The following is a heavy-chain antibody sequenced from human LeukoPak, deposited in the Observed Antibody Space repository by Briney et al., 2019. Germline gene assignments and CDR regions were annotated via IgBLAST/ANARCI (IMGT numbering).Heavy chain of an antibody. Sequence: ASVKVSCKASGYTFTDYYLHWVRQAPGQGLEWMRWVKPESGGAHYPQKFQGRVTMTRDTSTNTAYMELNTLTSDDTATYYCARYTASVTGADYWGQGTPVTVSS. D-gene: IGHD5-18*01. CDR3: ARYTASVTGADY. J-gene: IGHJ4*02. CDR1: GYTFTDYY. CDR2: VKPESGGA. V-gene: IGHV1-2*02.